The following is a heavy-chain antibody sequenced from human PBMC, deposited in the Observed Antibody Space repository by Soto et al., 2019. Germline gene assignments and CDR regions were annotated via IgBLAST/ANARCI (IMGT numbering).Heavy chain of an antibody. CDR1: GFTFSSYW. V-gene: IGHV3-74*01. CDR2: INSDGSST. D-gene: IGHD6-13*01. Sequence: EVPLVESGGGLVQPGGSLRLSCAASGFTFSSYWMHWVRQAPGKGLVWVSRINSDGSSTSYADSVKGRFTISRDNAKNTLYLQMNSLRAEDTAVYYCARLYSSSWYWYFDLWGRGTLVTVSS. CDR3: ARLYSSSWYWYFDL. J-gene: IGHJ2*01.